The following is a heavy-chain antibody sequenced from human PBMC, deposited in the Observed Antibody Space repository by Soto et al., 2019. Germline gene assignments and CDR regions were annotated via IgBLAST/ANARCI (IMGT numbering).Heavy chain of an antibody. D-gene: IGHD5-12*01. CDR3: AGGIRLGQRFHY. CDR1: GDTFASYG. J-gene: IGHJ4*02. CDR2: ISVNSGNT. V-gene: IGHV1-18*01. Sequence: QVQLVQSGAEVKKPGASVKVSCKASGDTFASYGISWVRQAPGQGLEWMGWISVNSGNTNYAQNFQGRVTMTTDTSTSTVFVELRSLSSDDTVVYYCAGGIRLGQRFHYWGQGTLVTVSS.